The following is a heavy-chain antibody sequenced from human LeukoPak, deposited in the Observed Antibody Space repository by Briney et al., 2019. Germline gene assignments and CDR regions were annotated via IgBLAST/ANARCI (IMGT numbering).Heavy chain of an antibody. V-gene: IGHV1-2*02. J-gene: IGHJ4*02. CDR3: ARLRPDTAK. CDR1: GYTFTGYY. D-gene: IGHD5-18*01. CDR2: INPNSGGT. Sequence: ASVKVSCKASGYTFTGYYIHWVRQAPGQGLECVGWINPNSGGTNYAQKFQGRVTITTDESTSTAYMELSSLRSEDTAVYYCARLRPDTAKWGQGTLVTVSS.